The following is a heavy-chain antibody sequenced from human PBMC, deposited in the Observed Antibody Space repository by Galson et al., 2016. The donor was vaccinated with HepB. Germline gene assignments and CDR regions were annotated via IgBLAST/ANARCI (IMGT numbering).Heavy chain of an antibody. CDR1: VSGFTFSNYG. CDR2: IWYDGSDK. J-gene: IGHJ4*02. V-gene: IGHV3-33*01. Sequence: SLRLSCAVSVSGFTFSNYGMHWVRQAPGKGLEWVAVIWYDGSDKYYADSVKGRFTISRDNSKNTLYLQMNSLRADDTAVYYCARAPQGYFDYWGQGTLVTVSS. CDR3: ARAPQGYFDY.